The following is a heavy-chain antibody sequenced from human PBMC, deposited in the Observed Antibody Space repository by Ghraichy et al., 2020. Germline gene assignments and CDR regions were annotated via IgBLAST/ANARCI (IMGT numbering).Heavy chain of an antibody. J-gene: IGHJ4*02. V-gene: IGHV3-48*02. Sequence: GESLNISCTASGFTFSDYSMNWVRQAPGKGLEWVSYISIGSNTIYYADSVKGRFTISRDNDKNSLFLQMNSLRDEDTAVYYCARDDKWGFDYWGQGALVTFAS. CDR1: GFTFSDYS. CDR2: ISIGSNTI. CDR3: ARDDKWGFDY. D-gene: IGHD7-27*01.